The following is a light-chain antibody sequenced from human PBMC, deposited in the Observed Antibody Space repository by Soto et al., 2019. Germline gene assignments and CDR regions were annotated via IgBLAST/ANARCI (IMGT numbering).Light chain of an antibody. Sequence: EIVLTQSPGTLSVSPGERATLSCRASQSVSNYLAWYQQQPGQPPRLLIYGASTRPTGIPARFSGSGSGTEFSLTISSLQSEDFADYYCQQDSRSPITFGQGTRLEIK. CDR3: QQDSRSPIT. CDR1: QSVSNY. CDR2: GAS. J-gene: IGKJ5*01. V-gene: IGKV3-15*01.